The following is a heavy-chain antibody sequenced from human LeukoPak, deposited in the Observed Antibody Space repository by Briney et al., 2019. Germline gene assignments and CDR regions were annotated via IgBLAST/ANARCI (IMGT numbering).Heavy chain of an antibody. CDR1: GFTFSSYW. CDR3: AGGVVATILSLDY. Sequence: PGGSLRLSCAASGFTFSSYWMHWVRQAPGKGLVWVSRINSDGSSTTYADSVKGRFTISRDNAKNTLYLQMNSLRAEDTAVYYCAGGVVATILSLDYWGRGTLVTVSS. D-gene: IGHD5-12*01. J-gene: IGHJ4*02. CDR2: INSDGSST. V-gene: IGHV3-74*01.